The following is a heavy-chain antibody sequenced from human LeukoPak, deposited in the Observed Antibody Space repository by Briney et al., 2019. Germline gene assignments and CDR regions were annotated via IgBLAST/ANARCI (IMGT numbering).Heavy chain of an antibody. J-gene: IGHJ4*02. D-gene: IGHD1-26*01. V-gene: IGHV3-21*04. CDR2: ISSSSNHI. Sequence: GGSLRLSCAASGFTFRTYAMNWVRQSPGKGLEWVSYISSSSNHIYYADSVKGRFTISRDNAKNSLYLQMNSLRAEDTAVYYCAKAGSIKFDYWGQGTLVTVSS. CDR3: AKAGSIKFDY. CDR1: GFTFRTYA.